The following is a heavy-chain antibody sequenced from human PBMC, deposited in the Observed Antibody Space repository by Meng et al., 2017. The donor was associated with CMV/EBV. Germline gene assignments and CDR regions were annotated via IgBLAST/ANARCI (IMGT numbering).Heavy chain of an antibody. CDR3: ARRAAAAVPFDY. V-gene: IGHV4-39*01. CDR1: GGSISSSSYY. D-gene: IGHD6-13*01. Sequence: SETLSLTCTVSGGSISSSSYYWGWIRQPPGKGLEWIGSIYYSGSTYYNPSLKSRVTISVDTSKNQFSLKLSSVTAADTAVYYCARRAAAAVPFDYWGQGTLVTVSS. CDR2: IYYSGST. J-gene: IGHJ4*02.